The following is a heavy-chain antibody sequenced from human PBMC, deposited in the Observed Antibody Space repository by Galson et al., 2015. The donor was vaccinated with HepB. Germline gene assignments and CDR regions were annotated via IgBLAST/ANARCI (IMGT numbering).Heavy chain of an antibody. CDR2: ISYDGSNK. J-gene: IGHJ4*02. CDR3: AKWDYYGSGSYYNDAGLDY. V-gene: IGHV3-30*18. CDR1: GFTFSSYG. Sequence: SLRLSCAASGFTFSSYGMHWVRPAPGKGLEWVAVISYDGSNKYYADSVKGRFTISRDNSKNTLYLQMNSLRAEDTAVYYCAKWDYYGSGSYYNDAGLDYWGQGTLVTVSS. D-gene: IGHD3-10*01.